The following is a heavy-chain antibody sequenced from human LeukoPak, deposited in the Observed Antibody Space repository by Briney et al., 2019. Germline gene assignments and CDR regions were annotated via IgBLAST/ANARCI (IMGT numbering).Heavy chain of an antibody. Sequence: PSETLPLTCAVYGGSFSDYYWTWIRQTPGKGLEWIGEMSPSGSSNYNPSLKSRVTISVDTSKNQFSLKLRSVTAADTAVYYCARGRQDVNMILVVMAGVTYYLDVWSKGTTVTVSS. J-gene: IGHJ6*03. CDR3: ARGRQDVNMILVVMAGVTYYLDV. CDR2: MSPSGSS. CDR1: GGSFSDYY. D-gene: IGHD3-22*01. V-gene: IGHV4-34*01.